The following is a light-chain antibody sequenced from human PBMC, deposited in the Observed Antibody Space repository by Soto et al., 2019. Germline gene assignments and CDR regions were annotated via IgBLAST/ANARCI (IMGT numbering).Light chain of an antibody. Sequence: EIVLTQSPGTLSLSPGERATLSCRASQSVSSSYLAWYQQKPGQAPRLLIYDASRATGIPDGFSASGSGTDFTLTITRLEPEDFSVYYCQHYGTSALFGPGTKVDI. J-gene: IGKJ3*01. CDR3: QHYGTSAL. CDR1: QSVSSSY. CDR2: DAS. V-gene: IGKV3-20*01.